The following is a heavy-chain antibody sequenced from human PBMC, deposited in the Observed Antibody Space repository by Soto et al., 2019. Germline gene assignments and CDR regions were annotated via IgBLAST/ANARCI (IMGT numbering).Heavy chain of an antibody. CDR3: ARGIRGLPPSAFDI. V-gene: IGHV1-8*01. CDR1: GYTFSNYD. D-gene: IGHD1-26*01. CDR2: LNPNTDKT. J-gene: IGHJ3*02. Sequence: ASVKVSCKASGYTFSNYDINWVRQATGQGLEWMGWLNPNTDKTGSAQKFQGRVTMTKNTSISTAYLELSGLRSDDTAVYYCARGIRGLPPSAFDIWGQGTRVTVSS.